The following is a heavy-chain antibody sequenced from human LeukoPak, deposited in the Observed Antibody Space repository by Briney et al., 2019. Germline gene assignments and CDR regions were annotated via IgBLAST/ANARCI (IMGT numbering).Heavy chain of an antibody. J-gene: IGHJ4*02. CDR1: GFSLSSYA. Sequence: PGGSLRLSCTVSGFSLSSYAMSWVRQAPGKGLEWVANIQQDGSEKYYVDSVKGRFTISRDNAKNSLYLQMNSLRAEDTAVYYCARDPNPDSSGYYSWGQGTLVTVSS. CDR3: ARDPNPDSSGYYS. V-gene: IGHV3-7*01. D-gene: IGHD3-22*01. CDR2: IQQDGSEK.